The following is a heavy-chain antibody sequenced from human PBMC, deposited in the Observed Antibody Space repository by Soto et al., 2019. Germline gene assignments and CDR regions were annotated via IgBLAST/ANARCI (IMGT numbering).Heavy chain of an antibody. D-gene: IGHD2-15*01. CDR1: GFTFSSYS. Sequence: GGSLRLSCAASGFTFSSYSMSWVRQAPGKGLEWVSAISGSGGSTYYADSVKGRFTISRDNSKNTLYLQMNSLRAEDTAVYYCAKGPDCSGGSCYPTYNFDYWGQGTLVTVSS. CDR3: AKGPDCSGGSCYPTYNFDY. J-gene: IGHJ4*02. V-gene: IGHV3-23*01. CDR2: ISGSGGST.